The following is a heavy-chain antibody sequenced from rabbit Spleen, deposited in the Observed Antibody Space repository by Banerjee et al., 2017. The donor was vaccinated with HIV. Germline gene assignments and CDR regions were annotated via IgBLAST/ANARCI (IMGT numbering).Heavy chain of an antibody. D-gene: IGHD6-1*01. CDR2: AYAGSSGGT. CDR1: GFSFNSGYD. J-gene: IGHJ4*01. Sequence: QSLEESGGALVKPGASLTLTCKASGFSFNSGYDMCWVRQAPGKGLEWVACAYAGSSGGTYSATWAKGRFTISRTSSTTLTLQVTSLTAADTATYFCGRRTDSDGEIDLWGPGTLVTVS. CDR3: GRRTDSDGEIDL. V-gene: IGHV1S40*01.